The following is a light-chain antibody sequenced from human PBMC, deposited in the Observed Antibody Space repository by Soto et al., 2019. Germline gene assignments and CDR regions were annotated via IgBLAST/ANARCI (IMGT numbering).Light chain of an antibody. J-gene: IGKJ3*01. CDR3: QHYGTSRGSVT. CDR2: GAS. CDR1: QRVSSSY. Sequence: ENVLTQSPGTLSLSPGDRATLSCTASQRVSSSYLAWYQQKPGQAPRVLIYGASSRATGIPDRFSGSGSGTNFTRTISSLEPEDFAVYYCQHYGTSRGSVTFGPGTKVDV. V-gene: IGKV3-20*01.